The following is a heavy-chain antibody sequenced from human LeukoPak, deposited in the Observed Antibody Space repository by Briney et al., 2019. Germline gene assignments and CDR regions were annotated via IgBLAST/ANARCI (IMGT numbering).Heavy chain of an antibody. CDR1: GYSFTSYW. V-gene: IGHV5-51*01. J-gene: IGHJ5*02. CDR2: IYPSDSDT. CDR3: ARKVGATGWDWFDP. Sequence: GESLKISCKGSGYSFTSYWIGWVRQMPGKGLEWMGIIYPSDSDTRYNPSVQGQVTISADKSISPAYLQWSSLKASDTAMYYCARKVGATGWDWFDPWGQGTLVTVSS. D-gene: IGHD1-26*01.